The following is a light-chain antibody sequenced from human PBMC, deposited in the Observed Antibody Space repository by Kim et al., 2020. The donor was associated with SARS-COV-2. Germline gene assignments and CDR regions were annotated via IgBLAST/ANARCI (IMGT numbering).Light chain of an antibody. CDR2: GAS. Sequence: ASGGERVTISCRTSRIRGGLLAWYQQKPGQAPKLLIYGASTLNTGVPSRFSGSGSETEFTLTTSSLQTDDFATYYCQQYSSYPWTFGQGTKVDIK. J-gene: IGKJ1*01. V-gene: IGKV1-5*03. CDR1: RIRGGL. CDR3: QQYSSYPWT.